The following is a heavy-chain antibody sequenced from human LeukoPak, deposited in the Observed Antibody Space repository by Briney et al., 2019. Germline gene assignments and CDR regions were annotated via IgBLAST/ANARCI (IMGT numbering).Heavy chain of an antibody. J-gene: IGHJ4*02. Sequence: GGSLRLSCAASGFTLSIYAMSWVRLAPGKGLEWVSATSGSGGNTYYADSVKGRFSISRDNSKNTLYLQMSSLRAEDTALYYCAREPTTVTYFDYWGQGTLVTVSS. CDR3: AREPTTVTYFDY. CDR1: GFTLSIYA. CDR2: TSGSGGNT. V-gene: IGHV3-23*01. D-gene: IGHD4-17*01.